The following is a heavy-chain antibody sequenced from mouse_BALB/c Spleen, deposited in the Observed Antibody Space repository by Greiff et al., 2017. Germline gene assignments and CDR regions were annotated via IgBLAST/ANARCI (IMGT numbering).Heavy chain of an antibody. CDR2: ISSGSSTI. CDR3: ARSKHGSSYFYYFDY. D-gene: IGHD1-1*01. CDR1: GFTFSSFG. Sequence: EVKLEESGGGLVQPGGSRKLSCAASGFTFSSFGMHWVRQAPEKGLEWVAYISSGSSTIYYADTVKGRFTISRDNPKNTLFLQMTSLRSEDTAMYYCARSKHGSSYFYYFDYWGQGTTLTVSS. V-gene: IGHV5-17*02. J-gene: IGHJ2*01.